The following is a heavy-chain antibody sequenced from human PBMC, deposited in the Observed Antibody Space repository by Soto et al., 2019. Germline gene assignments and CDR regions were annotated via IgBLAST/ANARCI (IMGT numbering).Heavy chain of an antibody. J-gene: IGHJ5*02. D-gene: IGHD6-13*01. CDR1: GAFISSYKTY. CDR2: IYYSGNT. CDR3: ARHYEEQLVFDWFDP. Sequence: PSETLSLTCTVSGAFISSYKTYWGWVRQPPGKGLEWIGSIYYSGNTYYNSSLKSRVTISVDTSKNQFSLKVSSVTAADTAVYYCARHYEEQLVFDWFDPWGQGTLVTVSS. V-gene: IGHV4-39*01.